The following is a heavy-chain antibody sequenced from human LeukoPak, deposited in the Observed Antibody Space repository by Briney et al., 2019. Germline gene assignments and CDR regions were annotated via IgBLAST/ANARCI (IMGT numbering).Heavy chain of an antibody. CDR1: GGTFSSYA. V-gene: IGHV1-69*05. J-gene: IGHJ4*02. CDR2: IIPIFGTA. D-gene: IGHD3-22*01. Sequence: GASVKVSCKASGGTFSSYAISWVRQAPGQGLEWMGGIIPIFGTANYAKKFEGRVTITTDESTSTAYMELSSLRSDDTAVYCCVFDSSGYLSRSLPPYFDYWGQGTQVTVSS. CDR3: VFDSSGYLSRSLPPYFDY.